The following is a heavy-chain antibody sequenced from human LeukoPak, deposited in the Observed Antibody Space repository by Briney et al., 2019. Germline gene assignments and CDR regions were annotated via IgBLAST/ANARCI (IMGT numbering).Heavy chain of an antibody. D-gene: IGHD2-2*01. CDR2: ISAYNGNT. CDR1: GYTFTSYG. J-gene: IGHJ4*02. CDR3: ARDDSPDIVVVPAGPPGFDY. Sequence: VASVKVTCKASGYTFTSYGISWVREAPEQVLEWMGWISAYNGNTNYAQKLQGRVTMTTDTSTSTAYMELRSLRSDDTAVYYCARDDSPDIVVVPAGPPGFDYWGQGTLVTVSS. V-gene: IGHV1-18*01.